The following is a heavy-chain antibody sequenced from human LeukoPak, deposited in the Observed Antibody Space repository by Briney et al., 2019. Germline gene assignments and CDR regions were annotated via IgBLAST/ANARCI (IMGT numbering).Heavy chain of an antibody. Sequence: ASVKVSCKASGYTFTGYYMHWVRQAPGQGLEWLGLISPSGDKTWNAQKFQGRVTITADKSTSTAYMELSSLRSEDTAVYYCARGGSSGYYVYYFDYWGQGTLVTVSS. J-gene: IGHJ4*02. V-gene: IGHV1-46*01. CDR2: ISPSGDKT. CDR1: GYTFTGYY. D-gene: IGHD3-22*01. CDR3: ARGGSSGYYVYYFDY.